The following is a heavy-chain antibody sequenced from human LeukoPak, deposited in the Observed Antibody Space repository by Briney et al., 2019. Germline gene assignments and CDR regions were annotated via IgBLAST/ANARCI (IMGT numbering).Heavy chain of an antibody. Sequence: GGSLRLSCAASGFNFKLSAMSWGRQAPAKGLEWVALISGSGSPGSGIIGGNTYYADSVKGRFTISRDDSQNTVYLQMNSVRAEDTAIYFCAKGRCGDSSCWYFDAWAKGTRVTVSS. D-gene: IGHD6-13*01. CDR1: GFNFKLSA. V-gene: IGHV3-23*01. CDR2: ISGSGSPGSGIIGGNT. J-gene: IGHJ4*02. CDR3: AKGRCGDSSCWYFDA.